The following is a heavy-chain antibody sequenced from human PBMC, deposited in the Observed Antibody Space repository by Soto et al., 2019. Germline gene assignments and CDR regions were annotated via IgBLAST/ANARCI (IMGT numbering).Heavy chain of an antibody. CDR3: ARVPPYYYDSSGYIDY. CDR1: GFTFSSYS. D-gene: IGHD3-22*01. V-gene: IGHV3-21*01. Sequence: PGGSLRLSCAACGFTFSSYSMNWVRQAPGKGLEWVSSISSSSSYIYYADSVKGRFTISRDNAKNSLYLQMNSLRAEDTAVYYCARVPPYYYDSSGYIDYWGQGTLVTVSS. J-gene: IGHJ4*02. CDR2: ISSSSSYI.